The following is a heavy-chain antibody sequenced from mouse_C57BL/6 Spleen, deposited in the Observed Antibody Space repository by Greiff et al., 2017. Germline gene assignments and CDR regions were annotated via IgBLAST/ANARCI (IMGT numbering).Heavy chain of an antibody. D-gene: IGHD2-2*01. Sequence: EVMLVESGPGLAKPSQSLSLSCSVTGYSITSDYWNWIRKFPGNKLEYMGYISYGGRTYYNPSLKNRISITRDTSNHQYYLQLNSVTTEDTATYYCARSGYDVWCAYWGKGTLVTVSA. V-gene: IGHV3-8*01. CDR2: ISYGGRT. J-gene: IGHJ3*01. CDR3: ARSGYDVWCAY. CDR1: GYSITSDY.